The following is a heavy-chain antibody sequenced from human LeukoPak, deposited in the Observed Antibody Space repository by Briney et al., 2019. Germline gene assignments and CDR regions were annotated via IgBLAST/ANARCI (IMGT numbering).Heavy chain of an antibody. V-gene: IGHV3-23*01. CDR3: AKDRNYAEDY. CDR2: ISGSGGST. J-gene: IGHJ4*02. CDR1: GFTFSSYA. Sequence: GGSLRLSCAASGFTFSSYAMSWVRQAPGKGLEWVSAISGSGGSTYYADSVRGGFTISRDNPQTTMYPQMNSLRAEDMAVYYCAKDRNYAEDYWGQGTLVTVSS. D-gene: IGHD2-2*01.